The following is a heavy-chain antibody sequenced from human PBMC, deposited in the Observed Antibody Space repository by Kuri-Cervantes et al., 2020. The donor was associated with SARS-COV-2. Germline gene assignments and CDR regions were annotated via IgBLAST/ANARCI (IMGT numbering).Heavy chain of an antibody. D-gene: IGHD6-19*01. CDR3: ARSSAWSGSSHYSGMDV. CDR1: GFTFSGHW. V-gene: IGHV3-74*01. Sequence: GESLKISCAASGFTFSGHWIHWVRQAPGKGLVWVSRINPDGSYTNNADSVKGRFTLSRDNAKNMLFLQMNSLRAEDTAVYYCARSSAWSGSSHYSGMDVWGQGTRVTVSS. CDR2: INPDGSYT. J-gene: IGHJ6*02.